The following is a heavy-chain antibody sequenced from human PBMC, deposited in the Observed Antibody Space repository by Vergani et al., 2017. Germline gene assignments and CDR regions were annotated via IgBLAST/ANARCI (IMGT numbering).Heavy chain of an antibody. CDR3: ARMVPGVGWXFDL. CDR2: IYSGGST. Sequence: QVQLVESGGGVVQPGRSLRLSCAASGFTFSSYGMHWVRQAPGKGLEWVSVIYSGGSTYYADSVKGRFTISRHNSKNTLYLQMNSLRAEDTAVYYCARMVPGVGWXFDLWGRGTLVTVSS. V-gene: IGHV3-NL1*01. J-gene: IGHJ2*01. CDR1: GFTFSSYG. D-gene: IGHD2-8*01.